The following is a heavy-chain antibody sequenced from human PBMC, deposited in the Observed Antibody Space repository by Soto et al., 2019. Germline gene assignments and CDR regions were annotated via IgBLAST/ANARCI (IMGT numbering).Heavy chain of an antibody. J-gene: IGHJ6*02. CDR1: RVAFSKFI. CDR2: IIPIFGTA. CDR3: AKVRYSSPMGYYYGMDV. Sequence: QAQLEQSGGEVKKPGSSVKVSCKASRVAFSKFIVTWVRQAPGLGLEWVGGIIPIFGTANYAQKFQGRVTITADESTSTSYVEGNNLRSEDTAVYYCAKVRYSSPMGYYYGMDVWGQGTTVTVSS. V-gene: IGHV1-69*01. D-gene: IGHD6-19*01.